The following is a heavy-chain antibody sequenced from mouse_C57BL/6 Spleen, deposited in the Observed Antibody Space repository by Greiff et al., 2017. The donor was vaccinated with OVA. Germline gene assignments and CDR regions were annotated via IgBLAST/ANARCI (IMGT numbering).Heavy chain of an antibody. Sequence: VQLQQSGPELVKPGASVKIPCKASGYTFTDYNMDWVKQSHGKSLEWIGDINPNNGGTIYNQKFKGKATLTVDKSSSTAYMVLRSLTSEDTAVYYCARLCYDYPRAMDDWGQGTSVTVSS. D-gene: IGHD2-4*01. CDR3: ARLCYDYPRAMDD. J-gene: IGHJ4*01. CDR1: GYTFTDYN. V-gene: IGHV1-18*01. CDR2: INPNNGGT.